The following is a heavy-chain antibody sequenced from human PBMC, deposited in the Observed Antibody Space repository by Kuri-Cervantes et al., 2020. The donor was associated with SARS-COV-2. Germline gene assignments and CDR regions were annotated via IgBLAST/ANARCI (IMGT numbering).Heavy chain of an antibody. V-gene: IGHV1-69*06. D-gene: IGHD6-6*01. J-gene: IGHJ5*02. CDR1: GGTFSSYA. CDR2: IIPIFGTA. CDR3: ARDLIAARPEVFDP. Sequence: SVKVSCRASGGTFSSYAISWVRQAPGQGLEWMGRIIPIFGTANYAQKFQGRVTITADKSTSTAYMELSSLRSEDTAVYYCARDLIAARPEVFDPWGQGTLVTVSS.